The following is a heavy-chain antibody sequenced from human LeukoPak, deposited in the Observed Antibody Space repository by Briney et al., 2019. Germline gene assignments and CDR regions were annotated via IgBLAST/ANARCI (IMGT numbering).Heavy chain of an antibody. J-gene: IGHJ4*02. D-gene: IGHD3-10*01. Sequence: QSGGSLRLSCAASGFTFDDYAMHWVRQAPGKGLEWVSGISWNSGSIGYADSVKGRFTISRDNAKNSLYLQMNSLRAEDTALYYCAKETQLLWFGENFDYWGQGTLVTVSS. CDR2: ISWNSGSI. V-gene: IGHV3-9*01. CDR1: GFTFDDYA. CDR3: AKETQLLWFGENFDY.